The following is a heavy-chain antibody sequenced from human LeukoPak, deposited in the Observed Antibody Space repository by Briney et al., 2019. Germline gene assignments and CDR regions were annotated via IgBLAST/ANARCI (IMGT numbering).Heavy chain of an antibody. V-gene: IGHV1-18*01. D-gene: IGHD3-22*01. CDR2: ISAYNGNT. CDR1: GYTFTSYG. CDR3: ARYINYYDSSGYYYIGRGYYFDY. J-gene: IGHJ4*02. Sequence: ASVKVSCKASGYTFTSYGLSWVRQAPGQGLEWMGWISAYNGNTNYAQKLQGRVTMTTDTSTSTAYMELRSLRSDDTAVYYCARYINYYDSSGYYYIGRGYYFDYWGQGTLVTVSS.